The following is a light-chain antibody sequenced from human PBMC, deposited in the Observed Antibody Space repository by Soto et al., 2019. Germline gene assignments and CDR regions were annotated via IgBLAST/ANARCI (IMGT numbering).Light chain of an antibody. Sequence: DIVMTQYTLSLPVTPGEPASISCRSSQSLLHSNGYNYLDWYLQKPGQSPQLLIYLGSNRASGVPDRFSGSGSGTDFTLKISRVEAEDVGVYYCMQPLQSWTFGQGTKVAI. CDR1: QSLLHSNGYNY. V-gene: IGKV2-28*01. J-gene: IGKJ1*01. CDR3: MQPLQSWT. CDR2: LGS.